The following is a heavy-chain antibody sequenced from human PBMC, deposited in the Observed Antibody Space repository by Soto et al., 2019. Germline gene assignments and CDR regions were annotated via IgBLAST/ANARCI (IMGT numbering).Heavy chain of an antibody. CDR2: IDSGGST. V-gene: IGHV3-53*01. CDR3: ARRGAVAGRATLDD. D-gene: IGHD6-19*01. Sequence: PGGSLRLSCAAPGFTVSSNDMSWVPQAPGKGPDWVSVIDSGGSTYHADPVKGRFTISRDNSKNTLYLQMNSLRAEDTAVYYCARRGAVAGRATLDDWGQGTLVTVSS. J-gene: IGHJ4*02. CDR1: GFTVSSND.